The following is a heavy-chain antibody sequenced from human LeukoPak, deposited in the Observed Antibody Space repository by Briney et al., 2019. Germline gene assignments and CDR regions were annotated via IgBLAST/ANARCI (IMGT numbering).Heavy chain of an antibody. Sequence: PGGSLRLSCAASRFTFSRYAMHWVRQAPGKGLEYVSAISSNGGTTYYANSVKGRFTISRDNSKNTLYLQLGSLRAEDMALYYCARERDDAFDIWGQGTMVTVSS. CDR1: RFTFSRYA. V-gene: IGHV3-64*01. CDR2: ISSNGGTT. J-gene: IGHJ3*02. CDR3: ARERDDAFDI.